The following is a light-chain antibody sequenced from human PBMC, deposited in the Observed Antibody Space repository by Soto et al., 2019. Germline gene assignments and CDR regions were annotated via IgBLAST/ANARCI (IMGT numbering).Light chain of an antibody. V-gene: IGKV1-27*01. CDR2: TAS. CDR1: QGIGSY. CDR3: QKCNGAPFT. J-gene: IGKJ3*01. Sequence: DIQLTQSPYFLSASVGDRVTISCRASQGIGSYLAWYLQKPGKVPQLLIYTASTLQSGVTSRLSASGSGTDFTLTISSLQPEDVGIYYCQKCNGAPFTFGPGTTVDIK.